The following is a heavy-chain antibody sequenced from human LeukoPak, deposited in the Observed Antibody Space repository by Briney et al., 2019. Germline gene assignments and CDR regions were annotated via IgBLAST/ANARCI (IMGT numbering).Heavy chain of an antibody. J-gene: IGHJ4*02. D-gene: IGHD5-24*01. V-gene: IGHV3-30*18. CDR2: ISYDGSNK. CDR3: AKEERDRLHY. CDR1: GFTFSSYG. Sequence: GGSLRLSCAASGFTFSSYGMHWVRQAPGKGLEWVAVISYDGSNKYYADSVKGRFTISRDNSKNTLYLQMNSLRAEDTAVYYCAKEERDRLHYWGQGTLVTVSS.